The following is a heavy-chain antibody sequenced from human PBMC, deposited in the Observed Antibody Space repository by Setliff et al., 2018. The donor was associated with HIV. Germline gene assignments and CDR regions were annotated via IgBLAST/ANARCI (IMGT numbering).Heavy chain of an antibody. CDR1: GGTFRKYS. V-gene: IGHV1-69*13. Sequence: SVMVSCKASGGTFRKYSISWVRQAPGQGLEWMGGIIPIFGSTRYAQKFQDRVTITADESTDTVEMQLSSLTSEDTAVYYCARDDHYYDLGSIYSDWYFDLWDRGTQVTVSS. CDR2: IIPIFGST. D-gene: IGHD3-10*01. J-gene: IGHJ2*01. CDR3: ARDDHYYDLGSIYSDWYFDL.